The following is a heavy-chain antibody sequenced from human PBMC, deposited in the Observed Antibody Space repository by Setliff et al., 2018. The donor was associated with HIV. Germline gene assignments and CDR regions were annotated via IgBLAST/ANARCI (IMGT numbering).Heavy chain of an antibody. Sequence: WLRQSPGKGLEWIGEVNQRVTSNYNPSLKSRVTMSIDESKSQFSLKLSSVTAADTAVYFCARDKGGGYFDSWGQGTLVTVSS. D-gene: IGHD3-16*01. J-gene: IGHJ4*02. V-gene: IGHV4-34*01. CDR3: ARDKGGGYFDS. CDR2: VNQRVTS.